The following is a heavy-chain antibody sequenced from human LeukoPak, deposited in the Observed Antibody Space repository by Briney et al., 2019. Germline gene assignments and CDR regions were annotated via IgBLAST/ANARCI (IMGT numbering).Heavy chain of an antibody. CDR3: ARRPDCSSTSCYSFWFDP. J-gene: IGHJ5*02. CDR2: IYYSGST. D-gene: IGHD2-2*02. V-gene: IGHV4-30-4*08. CDR1: GGSISSGDYY. Sequence: SETLSLTCTVSGGSISSGDYYWSWIRQPPGEGLEWIGYIYYSGSTYYNPSLKSRVTISVDTSKNQFSLKLSSVTAADTAVYYCARRPDCSSTSCYSFWFDPWGQGTLVTVSS.